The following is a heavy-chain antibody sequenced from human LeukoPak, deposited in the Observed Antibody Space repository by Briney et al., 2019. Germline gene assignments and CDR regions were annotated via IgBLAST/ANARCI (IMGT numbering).Heavy chain of an antibody. CDR3: ARGRPHGNDY. D-gene: IGHD4-23*01. CDR1: GFTFSKNA. Sequence: GGSLRLSCAASGFTFSKNAMSWVRQAPGKGLEWVSAMSGSGDSSYYADSVKGRFTISRDISKNTLYLQMNSLGVEDTAVYYCARGRPHGNDYWGQGTLVTVSS. V-gene: IGHV3-23*01. CDR2: MSGSGDSS. J-gene: IGHJ4*02.